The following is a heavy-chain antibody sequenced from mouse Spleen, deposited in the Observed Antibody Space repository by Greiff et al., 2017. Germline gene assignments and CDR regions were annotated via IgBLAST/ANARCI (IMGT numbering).Heavy chain of an antibody. CDR2: INPSTGGT. D-gene: IGHD2-3*01. J-gene: IGHJ4*01. Sequence: EVQLQESGPELVKPGASVKISCKASGYSFTGYYMNWVKQSPEKSLEWIGEINPSTGGTTYNQKFKAKATLTVDKSSSTAYMQLKSLTSEDSAVYYCARGNDGYYGAMDYWGQGTSVTVSS. V-gene: IGHV1-42*01. CDR3: ARGNDGYYGAMDY. CDR1: GYSFTGYY.